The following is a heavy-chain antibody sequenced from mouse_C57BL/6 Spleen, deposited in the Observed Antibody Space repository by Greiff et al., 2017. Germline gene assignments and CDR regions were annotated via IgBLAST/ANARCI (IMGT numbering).Heavy chain of an antibody. V-gene: IGHV1-20*01. D-gene: IGHD2-3*01. CDR1: GYSFTGYF. J-gene: IGHJ1*03. CDR3: AREGGGYYEYFDV. Sequence: EVQVVESGPELVKPGDSVKISCKASGYSFTGYFMNWVMQSHGKSLEWIGRINPYNGDTFYNQKFKGKATLTVDKSSSTAHMELRSLTSEDSAVYYCAREGGGYYEYFDVWGTGTTVTVSS. CDR2: INPYNGDT.